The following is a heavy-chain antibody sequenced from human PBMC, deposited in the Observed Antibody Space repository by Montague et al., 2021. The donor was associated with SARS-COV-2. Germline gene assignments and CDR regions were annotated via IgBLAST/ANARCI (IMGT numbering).Heavy chain of an antibody. J-gene: IGHJ6*02. D-gene: IGHD3-22*01. CDR1: GGSISSYY. V-gene: IGHV4-59*13. Sequence: SETLSLTCTVSGGSISSYYWSWIRQPPGKGLEWIGYMYDSGSTNYSPSLKSRVTISLDTSKNQFSLKVTSVTAADTAVYYCARGGGYYNYGLDVWGPGTTVTVSS. CDR3: ARGGGYYNYGLDV. CDR2: MYDSGST.